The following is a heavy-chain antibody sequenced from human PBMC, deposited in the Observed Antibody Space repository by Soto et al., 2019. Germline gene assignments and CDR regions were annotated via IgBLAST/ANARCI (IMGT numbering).Heavy chain of an antibody. CDR1: GFTFSSYG. Sequence: QVQLVESGGGVVQPGRSLRLSCAASGFTFSSYGMHWVRQAPGKGLEWVAVISYDGSNKYYADSVKGRFTISRDNSKNPLYLQMNSRRAAETASSYCAPWFGAVDYWGQGTLVTVSS. V-gene: IGHV3-30*03. J-gene: IGHJ4*02. CDR3: APWFGAVDY. D-gene: IGHD3-10*01. CDR2: ISYDGSNK.